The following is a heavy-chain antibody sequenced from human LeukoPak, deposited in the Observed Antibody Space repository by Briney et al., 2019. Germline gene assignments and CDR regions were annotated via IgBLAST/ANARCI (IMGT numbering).Heavy chain of an antibody. D-gene: IGHD5-24*01. CDR1: GYPFTTSW. CDR3: AIINHPDGRVY. CDR2: IYAGNSDA. Sequence: GDSLKISCQGFGYPFTTSWIGWVRQLPGKGLEWTAIIYAGNSDAKYSPSFQGQVSISTDRSISTAYLHWSSLKASDTAIYYCAIINHPDGRVYWGQGTLVTVCS. V-gene: IGHV5-51*01. J-gene: IGHJ4*02.